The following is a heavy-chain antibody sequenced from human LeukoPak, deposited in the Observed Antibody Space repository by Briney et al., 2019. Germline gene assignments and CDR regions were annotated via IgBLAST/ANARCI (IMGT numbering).Heavy chain of an antibody. CDR2: ISWNSGSI. CDR3: ASLYDSSGYYSDY. V-gene: IGHV3-9*01. J-gene: IGHJ4*02. Sequence: GGSLRLSCAASGFTFDDYAMHWVRHAPGKGLEGVSGISWNSGSIGYADSVKGRFTISRDNAKNSLYLQMNSLRAEDTALYYCASLYDSSGYYSDYWGQGTLVTVSS. D-gene: IGHD3-22*01. CDR1: GFTFDDYA.